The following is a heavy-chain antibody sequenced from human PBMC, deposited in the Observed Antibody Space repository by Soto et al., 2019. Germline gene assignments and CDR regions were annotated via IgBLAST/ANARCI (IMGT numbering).Heavy chain of an antibody. CDR2: ISGGGDIT. D-gene: IGHD5-12*01. CDR1: GFSFDYFA. V-gene: IGHV3-23*01. J-gene: IGHJ4*02. CDR3: AKSTGYSGYDRFDF. Sequence: EVLLLESGGGFVQPGGSLRLSCAASGFSFDYFAMGWVRQAPGRGLEWVSSISGGGDITYDADSFKGRFIISRDKSKNTLYLEMNSRRVDDTAEYYCAKSTGYSGYDRFDFWGQGTVVTVSS.